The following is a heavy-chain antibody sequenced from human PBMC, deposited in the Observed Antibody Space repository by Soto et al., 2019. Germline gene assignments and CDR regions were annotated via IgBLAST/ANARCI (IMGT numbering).Heavy chain of an antibody. Sequence: ASVKVSCKASGGTFSSYAISWVRQAPGQGLEWMGWMNPNSGNTGYAQKFQGRVTMTRNTSISTAYMELSSLRSEDTAVYYCARAGSSDGMDVWGQGTTVTVSS. CDR3: ARAGSSDGMDV. CDR2: MNPNSGNT. J-gene: IGHJ6*02. CDR1: GGTFSSYA. V-gene: IGHV1-8*02. D-gene: IGHD3-10*01.